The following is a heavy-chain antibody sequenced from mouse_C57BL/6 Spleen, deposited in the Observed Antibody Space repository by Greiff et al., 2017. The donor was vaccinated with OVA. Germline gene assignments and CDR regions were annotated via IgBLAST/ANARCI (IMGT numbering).Heavy chain of an antibody. V-gene: IGHV1-26*01. J-gene: IGHJ3*01. CDR2: INPNNGGT. CDR3: LLYDSNSWFAY. D-gene: IGHD2-5*01. Sequence: EVQLQQSGPELVKPGASVKISCKASGYTFTDYYMNWVKQSHGKSLEWIGDINPNNGGTRYNQKFKGKATLTVDKSSSTAYMELRSLTSEDSAVYCCLLYDSNSWFAYWGQGTLVTVSA. CDR1: GYTFTDYY.